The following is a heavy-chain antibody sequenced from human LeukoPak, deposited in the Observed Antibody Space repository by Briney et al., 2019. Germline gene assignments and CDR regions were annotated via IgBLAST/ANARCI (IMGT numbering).Heavy chain of an antibody. J-gene: IGHJ3*02. CDR1: GASISSYS. V-gene: IGHV4-4*07. CDR2: IHSSASH. Sequence: PSETLSHTSSVSGASISSYSWSWLRQPAGKGLELIGRIHSSASHESNTSLKSGVTLSVDTSKKQSSLKLNSVTPADTAVYFCARDCNSESSDDAFDIWVQGTLVTVSS. D-gene: IGHD2/OR15-2a*01. CDR3: ARDCNSESSDDAFDI.